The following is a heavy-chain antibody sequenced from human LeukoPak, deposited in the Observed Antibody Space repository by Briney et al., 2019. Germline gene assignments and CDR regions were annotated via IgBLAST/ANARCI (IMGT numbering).Heavy chain of an antibody. D-gene: IGHD3-10*01. CDR2: IVVGSGNT. V-gene: IGHV1-58*02. CDR1: GFTFTSSA. CDR3: ASIYGSGSYFVY. Sequence: SVKVSCKASGFTFTSSAMQWVRQARGQRLEWIGWIVVGSGNTNYAQKFQGRVTMTRDTSISTAYMELSGLRSDDTAVYYCASIYGSGSYFVYWGQGTLVTVSS. J-gene: IGHJ4*02.